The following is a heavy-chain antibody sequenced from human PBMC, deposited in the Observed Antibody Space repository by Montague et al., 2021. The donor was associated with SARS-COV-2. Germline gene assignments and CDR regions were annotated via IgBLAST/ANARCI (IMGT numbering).Heavy chain of an antibody. CDR1: TDSFSGYY. J-gene: IGHJ4*02. Sequence: SETLSLTCDVYTDSFSGYYWNWIRQPPGKGLEWIGEINHSGSTNYNPSLKSRVTMSVDTSKNQFSLKLSSVTAADTAVYYCARGARQGYGFRLGSFDSWGQGTLVTVSS. CDR3: ARGARQGYGFRLGSFDS. V-gene: IGHV4-34*01. CDR2: INHSGST. D-gene: IGHD3-10*01.